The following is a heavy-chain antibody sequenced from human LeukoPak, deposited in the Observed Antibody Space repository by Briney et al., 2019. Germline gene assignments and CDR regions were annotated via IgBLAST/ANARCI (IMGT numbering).Heavy chain of an antibody. CDR2: IHYSGST. CDR3: ARAPDYYDSSGYYYEGAFDI. D-gene: IGHD3-22*01. Sequence: PSETLSLTCTVSGGSVSSGSYYWSWIRQPPGKGLEWIGYIHYSGSTNYNPSLKSRVTISVDTSKNQFSLKLSSVTAADTAVYYCARAPDYYDSSGYYYEGAFDIWGQGTMVTVSS. CDR1: GGSVSSGSYY. J-gene: IGHJ3*02. V-gene: IGHV4-61*01.